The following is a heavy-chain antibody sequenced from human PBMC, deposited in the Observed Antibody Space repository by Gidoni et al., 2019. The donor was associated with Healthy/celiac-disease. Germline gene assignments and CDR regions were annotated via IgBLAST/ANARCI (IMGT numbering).Heavy chain of an antibody. CDR2: INHSGST. CDR1: GGSFSGYY. CDR3: ARTARQWLVLDYYYYGMDV. Sequence: QVQLQQWGAGLLQPSETLSLTCAVYGGSFSGYYWSWIRQPPGKGLEWIGEINHSGSTNYNPSLKSRVTISVDTSKNQFSLKLSSVTAADTAVYYCARTARQWLVLDYYYYGMDVWGQGTTVTVSS. D-gene: IGHD6-19*01. J-gene: IGHJ6*02. V-gene: IGHV4-34*01.